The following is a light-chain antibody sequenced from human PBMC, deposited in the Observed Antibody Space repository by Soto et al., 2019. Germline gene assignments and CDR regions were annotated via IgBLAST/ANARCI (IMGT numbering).Light chain of an antibody. V-gene: IGKV3-11*02. CDR3: QQRYKWPIT. CDR1: QSISGY. CDR2: ADF. J-gene: IGKJ5*01. Sequence: EIVLTQSPATLSLSPGERATLSCRASQSISGYLGWYQQKPGQAPRLLIYADFNRATGIPARFSGSASGRDFTLTISSLESEDFLVYYCQQRYKWPITFVQGTRLEIK.